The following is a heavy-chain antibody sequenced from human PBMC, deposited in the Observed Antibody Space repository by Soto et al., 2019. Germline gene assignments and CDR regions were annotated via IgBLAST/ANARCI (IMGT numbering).Heavy chain of an antibody. V-gene: IGHV4-59*01. CDR2: VYYTGTT. D-gene: IGHD2-2*01. Sequence: PPETLSLTCTVSGGSISSYYRSWIRQTPGKGLEWIGYVYYTGTTNYNPSLKSRVSFSVDTSKNQFSLNLSSVTAADTAVYYCARYYCSSDTCYYFDDWGQGTLVTVSS. CDR3: ARYYCSSDTCYYFDD. CDR1: GGSISSYY. J-gene: IGHJ4*02.